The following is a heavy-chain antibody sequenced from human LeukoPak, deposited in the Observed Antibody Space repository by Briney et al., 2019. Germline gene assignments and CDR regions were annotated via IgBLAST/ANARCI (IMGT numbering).Heavy chain of an antibody. V-gene: IGHV4-59*01. J-gene: IGHJ3*02. Sequence: SETLSLTCTVSGGSISSYYWSWIRQPPGKGLEWIGYIYYSGSTNYNPSLKSRVTISVDTSKNQFSLKLSSVTAADTAVYYCARFSHYDYVWGSNVVVDDGFDIRGQGTMVTVSS. CDR1: GGSISSYY. CDR2: IYYSGST. D-gene: IGHD3-16*01. CDR3: ARFSHYDYVWGSNVVVDDGFDI.